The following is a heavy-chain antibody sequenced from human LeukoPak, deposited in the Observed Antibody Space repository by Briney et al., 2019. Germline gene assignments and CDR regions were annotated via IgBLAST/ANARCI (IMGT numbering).Heavy chain of an antibody. CDR2: IYWNDDK. J-gene: IGHJ4*02. CDR3: AHRSERAGSSPVDY. D-gene: IGHD6-6*01. Sequence: SGPTLVNPTQPLTLTYTFSGFSLSTSGVGVGFIRQPPGKALEWLPLIYWNDDKPYSPSLKSRLTITKDTSKNQVVLTMTNMDPVDAATYYCAHRSERAGSSPVDYWGQGTLVTVSS. CDR1: GFSLSTSGVG. V-gene: IGHV2-5*01.